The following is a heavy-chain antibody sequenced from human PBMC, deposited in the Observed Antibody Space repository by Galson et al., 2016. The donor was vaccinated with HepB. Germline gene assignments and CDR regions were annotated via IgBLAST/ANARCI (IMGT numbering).Heavy chain of an antibody. CDR1: RFSLSSYA. V-gene: IGHV3-23*01. D-gene: IGHD3-10*01. CDR2: ISGNGVGT. J-gene: IGHJ4*02. CDR3: ARGVGYGSGSHFDY. Sequence: SLRLSCAASRFSLSSYAMSWVRQAPGKGLEWVSTISGNGVGTYYADSVKGRFTISRDNSRNTLYVQMNSLRAEDTAVYYCARGVGYGSGSHFDYWGQGTLVTVSS.